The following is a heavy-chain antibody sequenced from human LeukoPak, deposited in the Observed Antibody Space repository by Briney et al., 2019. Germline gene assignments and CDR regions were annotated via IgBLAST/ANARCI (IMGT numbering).Heavy chain of an antibody. V-gene: IGHV4-38-2*02. Sequence: SETLSLTCTISGYPISSGYQWGWIRQPPGKELKWIGSIFYSGSTYYNPSLRGRVTISVDTSQNQFSLRLSSVTAADTAVYYCARHYSNPDYVQVSDYWGPGTLVTVSS. J-gene: IGHJ4*02. CDR3: ARHYSNPDYVQVSDY. CDR1: GYPISSGYQ. D-gene: IGHD4-17*01. CDR2: IFYSGST.